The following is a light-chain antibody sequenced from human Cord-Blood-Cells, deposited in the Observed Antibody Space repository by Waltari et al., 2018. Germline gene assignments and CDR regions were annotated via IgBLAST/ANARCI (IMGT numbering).Light chain of an antibody. V-gene: IGLV2-14*01. CDR1: SSDVGGYNY. J-gene: IGLJ1*01. CDR3: SSYTSSSTYV. CDR2: DVS. Sequence: QSALTQPASASGSPGQSITISCTGNSSDVGGYNYVSWYQQHPGKAPKLMIYDVSKRPSGVSNRFSGSKSGNTASLTISGLQAEDEADYYCSSYTSSSTYVFGTGTKVTVL.